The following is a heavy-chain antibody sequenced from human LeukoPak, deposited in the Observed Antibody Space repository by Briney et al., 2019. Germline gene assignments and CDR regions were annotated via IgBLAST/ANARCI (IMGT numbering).Heavy chain of an antibody. J-gene: IGHJ4*02. V-gene: IGHV1-24*01. D-gene: IGHD2-15*01. CDR2: FDPEDGET. CDR3: ATDNCSGGSCLFDY. CDR1: GYTLTELS. Sequence: ASVKVSCKVSGYTLTELSMHWVRQAPGKRLEWMGGFDPEDGETIYAQKFQGRVTMTEDTSTDTAYMELSSLRSEDTAVYYCATDNCSGGSCLFDYWGQGTLVTVSS.